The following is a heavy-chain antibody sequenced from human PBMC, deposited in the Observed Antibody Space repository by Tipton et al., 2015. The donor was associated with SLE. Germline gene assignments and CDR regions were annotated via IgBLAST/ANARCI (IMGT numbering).Heavy chain of an antibody. CDR2: IYSGGSST. D-gene: IGHD5-18*01. Sequence: GSLRLSCAASGFTFSRYAMSWVRQAPGKGLEWVSVIYSGGSSTYYADSVKGRFTISRENSKNTLFLQMNSLGAEDTAIYYCAKAGYSSSFDYWGQGTLVTVSS. CDR1: GFTFSRYA. V-gene: IGHV3-23*03. J-gene: IGHJ4*02. CDR3: AKAGYSSSFDY.